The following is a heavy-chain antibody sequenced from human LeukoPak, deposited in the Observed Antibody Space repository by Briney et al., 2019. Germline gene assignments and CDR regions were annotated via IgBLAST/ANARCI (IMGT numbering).Heavy chain of an antibody. CDR1: GGSISGYY. J-gene: IGHJ6*03. V-gene: IGHV4-59*01. D-gene: IGHD6-19*01. CDR2: IYYSGST. Sequence: SETLSLTCTVSGGSISGYYWSWMRQPPGRGLGWIGYIYYSGSTNYNPSLKSRVTISVDTSKNQFSLKLSSVTAADTAVYYCARVTSGSGWYAGYYYYYYMDVWGKGTTVTVSS. CDR3: ARVTSGSGWYAGYYYYYYMDV.